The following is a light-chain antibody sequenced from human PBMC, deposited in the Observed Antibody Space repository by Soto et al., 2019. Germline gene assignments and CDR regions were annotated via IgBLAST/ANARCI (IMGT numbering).Light chain of an antibody. V-gene: IGLV2-11*01. J-gene: IGLJ1*01. Sequence: QSVLSQPRLVSWSPGQSVTISCTGTTNYVSWYQQHPGKAPKLMIYDVNKRPSGVPDRFSGSKSGNTASLTISGLQAEDEADYYCCSFAGSYTSYFFGTGTKVT. CDR1: TNY. CDR3: CSFAGSYTSYF. CDR2: DVN.